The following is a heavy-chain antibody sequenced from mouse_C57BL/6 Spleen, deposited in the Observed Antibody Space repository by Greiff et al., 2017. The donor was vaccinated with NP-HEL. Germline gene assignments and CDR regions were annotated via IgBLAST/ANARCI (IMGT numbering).Heavy chain of an antibody. CDR2: INPYNGGT. J-gene: IGHJ2*01. CDR1: GYTFTDYY. D-gene: IGHD1-1*01. CDR3: ARGPLVITTTYYFDY. Sequence: VQLKQSGPVLVKPGASVKMSCKASGYTFTDYYMNWVKQSHGKSLEWIGVINPYNGGTSYNQKFKGKATLTVDKSSSTAYMELNSLTSEDSAVYYCARGPLVITTTYYFDYWGQGTTLTVSS. V-gene: IGHV1-19*01.